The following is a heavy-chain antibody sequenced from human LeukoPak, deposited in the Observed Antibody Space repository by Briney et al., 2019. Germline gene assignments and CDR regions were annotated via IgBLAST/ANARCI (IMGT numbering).Heavy chain of an antibody. CDR1: GGTFSSYA. D-gene: IGHD1-26*01. Sequence: SVKVSCKASGGTFSSYAISWVRQAPGQGLEWMGRIIPIFGTANYAQKFQGRVTTTADKSTSTAYMELSSLRSEDTAVYYCARGPRGGATRYYFDYWGQGTLVTVSS. CDR2: IIPIFGTA. V-gene: IGHV1-69*06. CDR3: ARGPRGGATRYYFDY. J-gene: IGHJ4*02.